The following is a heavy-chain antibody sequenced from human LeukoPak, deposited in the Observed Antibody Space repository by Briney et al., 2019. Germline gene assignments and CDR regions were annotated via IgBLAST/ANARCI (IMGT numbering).Heavy chain of an antibody. CDR3: AKNVESKTLIRRSWFDP. CDR1: GFTFSSFD. V-gene: IGHV3-21*01. CDR2: IITGSNYI. Sequence: AGSMRLSCTVSGFTFSSFDMNWVRQPQGKGLEWVSTIITGSNYIYYADSVKGRFTISRDKAKGSLYLQMSSLRAEDTAVYYCAKNVESKTLIRRSWFDPWGQGTRVTVSS. J-gene: IGHJ5*02. D-gene: IGHD2-21*01.